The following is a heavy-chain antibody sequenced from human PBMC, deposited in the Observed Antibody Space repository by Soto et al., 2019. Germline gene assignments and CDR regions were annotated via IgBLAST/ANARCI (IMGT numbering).Heavy chain of an antibody. J-gene: IGHJ4*02. CDR1: GGSISSSSYY. V-gene: IGHV4-39*01. CDR3: ANTYYYDSSGYYYFDY. D-gene: IGHD3-22*01. Sequence: SETLSLTCTVSGGSISSSSYYWGWIRQPPGKGLEWIGSIHYSGSTYYNPSLKSRVTISVDTSKNQFSLKLSSVTAADTAVYYCANTYYYDSSGYYYFDYWGQGTLVTVSS. CDR2: IHYSGST.